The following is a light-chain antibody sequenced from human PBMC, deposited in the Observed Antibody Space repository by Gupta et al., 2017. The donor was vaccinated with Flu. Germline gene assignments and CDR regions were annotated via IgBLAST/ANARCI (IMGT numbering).Light chain of an antibody. V-gene: IGLV2-14*01. Sequence: TSIDIGCDNYISWDQQHPGKAPKLLIFEVNNRPSGMSSRFSGSKSDNTASLTISGLQTEDEADYYCSSFTETNARVFGGGTKVTVL. CDR1: SIDIGCDNY. CDR2: EVN. CDR3: SSFTETNARV. J-gene: IGLJ3*02.